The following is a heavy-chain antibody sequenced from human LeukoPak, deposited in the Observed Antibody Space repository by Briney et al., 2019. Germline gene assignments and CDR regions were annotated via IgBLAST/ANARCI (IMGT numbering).Heavy chain of an antibody. Sequence: SQTLSLTCAVSGGSISSGDYYWSWIRQPAGKGLEWIGRIYTSGSTNYNPSLKSRVTMSVDTSKNQFSLKLSSVTAADTAVYYCARLQGRYYFDYWGQGTPVTVSS. D-gene: IGHD5-24*01. CDR3: ARLQGRYYFDY. CDR1: GGSISSGDYY. V-gene: IGHV4-61*02. J-gene: IGHJ4*02. CDR2: IYTSGST.